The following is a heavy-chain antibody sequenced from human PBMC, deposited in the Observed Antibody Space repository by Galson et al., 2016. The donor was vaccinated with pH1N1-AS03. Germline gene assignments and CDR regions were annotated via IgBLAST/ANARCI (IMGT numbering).Heavy chain of an antibody. D-gene: IGHD3-9*01. V-gene: IGHV3-11*01. CDR1: GFTFGVYY. Sequence: SLRLSCAASGFTFGVYYMSWIRQAPGKGLEWISCITSSGGSGPTIYYADSVKGRFTISRDNAKNSLYLQMNSLRADDTAVYYCARGWYDIWTGYLVDPFDYWGQGALVTVSS. CDR2: ITSSGGSGPTI. J-gene: IGHJ4*02. CDR3: ARGWYDIWTGYLVDPFDY.